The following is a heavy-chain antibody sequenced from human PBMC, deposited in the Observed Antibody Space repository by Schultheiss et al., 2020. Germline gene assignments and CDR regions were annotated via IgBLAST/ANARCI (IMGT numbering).Heavy chain of an antibody. D-gene: IGHD3-16*01. J-gene: IGHJ4*02. V-gene: IGHV4-59*12. CDR1: GGSISSYY. Sequence: SQTLSLTCTVSGGSISSYYWNWVRQPPGKGLEWIGYIYYSGSTNYNPSLKSRVTISVDTSKNQFSLKLSSVTAADTAVYYCARVMGGTFDYWGQGTLVTVSS. CDR3: ARVMGGTFDY. CDR2: IYYSGST.